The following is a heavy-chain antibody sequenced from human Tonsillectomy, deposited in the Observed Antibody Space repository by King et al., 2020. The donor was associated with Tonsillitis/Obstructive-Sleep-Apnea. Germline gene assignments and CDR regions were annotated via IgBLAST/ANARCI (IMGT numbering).Heavy chain of an antibody. CDR2: ISTNTGNP. V-gene: IGHV7-4-1*02. J-gene: IGHJ3*02. Sequence: VQLVQSGSKLKNPGASVKVSCKASGYTFTIYAMNWVRQAPGQGLEWMGWISTNTGNPTYAQDFTGRFVFSLDTSVSTAYLQISSLKAEDTAVYYCARRYCSGGRCYYDAFDIWGQGTMVTVSS. D-gene: IGHD2-15*01. CDR1: GYTFTIYA. CDR3: ARRYCSGGRCYYDAFDI.